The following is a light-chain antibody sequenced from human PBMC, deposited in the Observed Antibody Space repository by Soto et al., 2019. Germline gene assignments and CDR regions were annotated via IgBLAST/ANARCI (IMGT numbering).Light chain of an antibody. CDR1: YDISNY. Sequence: DIQMTQSPSSLSASVGDRVTITCQASYDISNYLNWYQQKPGKAPKLLIYDASNLETGVPSRFSGSGSGTDFTFTISSLQPEDMATYYCQQYDNLCTFGQGTKLEIK. CDR3: QQYDNLCT. J-gene: IGKJ2*02. CDR2: DAS. V-gene: IGKV1-33*01.